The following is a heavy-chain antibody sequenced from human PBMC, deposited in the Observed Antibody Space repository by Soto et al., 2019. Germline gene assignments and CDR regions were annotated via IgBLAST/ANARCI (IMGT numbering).Heavy chain of an antibody. CDR1: GGSISSDY. D-gene: IGHD6-19*01. V-gene: IGHV4-59*01. J-gene: IGHJ4*02. CDR2: IYYSGST. Sequence: QVQLQESGPRLVKPSETLSLTCTVSGGSISSDYWNWIRQPPGKGPEWIGYIYYSGSTNYNPSLKSRVAISVDTSKNQFSLKLSSVTAADTVVYYCARIRSSGWGDFDYWGQGTLVTVSS. CDR3: ARIRSSGWGDFDY.